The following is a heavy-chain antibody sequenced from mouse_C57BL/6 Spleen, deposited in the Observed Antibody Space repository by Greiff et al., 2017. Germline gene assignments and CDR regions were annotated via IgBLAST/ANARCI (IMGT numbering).Heavy chain of an antibody. CDR2: IDPSDSYT. V-gene: IGHV1-59*01. J-gene: IGHJ1*03. Sequence: QVQLQQPGAELVRPGASVKLSCKASGYTFTSYWMHWVKQRPGQGLEWIGVIDPSDSYTNYNQKFKGKATLTVDTSSSTAYMQLSSLTSEDSAVYYCARGVLRLWYFGVWGTGPTVTVAS. CDR1: GYTFTSYW. D-gene: IGHD1-1*01. CDR3: ARGVLRLWYFGV.